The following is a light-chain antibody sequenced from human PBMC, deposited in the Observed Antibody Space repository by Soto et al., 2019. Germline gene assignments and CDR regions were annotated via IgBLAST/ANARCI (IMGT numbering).Light chain of an antibody. CDR3: CSSTGDYTFV. CDR1: SSDVGGYSF. J-gene: IGLJ1*01. Sequence: QSVLTQPPSASGSPGQSVAISCTGTSSDVGGYSFVSWYQQHPGKAPKLMIYEVTKRPSGVPDRFSGSKSGNTASLTVSGLQAEDEADYYCCSSTGDYTFVFGTGTKVTVL. V-gene: IGLV2-8*01. CDR2: EVT.